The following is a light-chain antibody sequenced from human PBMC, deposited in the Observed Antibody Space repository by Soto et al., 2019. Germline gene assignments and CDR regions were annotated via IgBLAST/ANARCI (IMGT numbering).Light chain of an antibody. V-gene: IGKV1-39*01. Sequence: DIQMTQSPSSLSASVGDRVTITCRASQNIGTHLNWYQQKPGKAPTVLIYTASTLQSGVPSRFSDSGSGTDFTLTISSLHPEDSATDYCQQSYRSLVSKVGPGTKLEIK. CDR3: QQSYRSLVSK. CDR2: TAS. CDR1: QNIGTH. J-gene: IGKJ2*01.